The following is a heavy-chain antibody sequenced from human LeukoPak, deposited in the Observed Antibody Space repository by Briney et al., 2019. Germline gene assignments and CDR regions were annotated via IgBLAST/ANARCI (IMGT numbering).Heavy chain of an antibody. D-gene: IGHD3-3*01. CDR3: AKTSLSDSSGHYYYMDV. J-gene: IGHJ6*03. Sequence: GGSLRLSCAASGFSFNNYGMHWVRHTPSKGLEWVAFIRFDEREKFYADSVKGRFTISRDNSLNTVSLQLSNLRTEDTALYYCAKTSLSDSSGHYYYMDVWGKGTTVTVSS. CDR2: IRFDEREK. CDR1: GFSFNNYG. V-gene: IGHV3-30*02.